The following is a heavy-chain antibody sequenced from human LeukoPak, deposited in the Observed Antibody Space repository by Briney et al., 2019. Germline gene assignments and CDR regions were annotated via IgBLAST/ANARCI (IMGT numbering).Heavy chain of an antibody. Sequence: PSETLSLTCAVYGGSFSGYYWGWIRQPPGKGLEWIGEINHSGSTNYNPSLKSRVTISVDTSKNQFSLKLSSVTAADTAVYYCARWGLTGRGYYWGQGTLVTVSS. D-gene: IGHD1-1*01. J-gene: IGHJ4*02. V-gene: IGHV4-34*01. CDR2: INHSGST. CDR1: GGSFSGYY. CDR3: ARWGLTGRGYY.